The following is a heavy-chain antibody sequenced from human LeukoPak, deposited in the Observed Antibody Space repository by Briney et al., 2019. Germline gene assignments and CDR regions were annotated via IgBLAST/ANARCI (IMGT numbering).Heavy chain of an antibody. Sequence: SVKVSCKASGGTFISYAISWVRQAPGQGLEWMGGIIPIFGTANYAQKFQGRVTITADESTSTAYMELSSLRSEDTAVYYCARDPYYYDSSGYPYYYGMDVWGQGTTVTVSS. V-gene: IGHV1-69*13. J-gene: IGHJ6*02. CDR1: GGTFISYA. CDR3: ARDPYYYDSSGYPYYYGMDV. CDR2: IIPIFGTA. D-gene: IGHD3-22*01.